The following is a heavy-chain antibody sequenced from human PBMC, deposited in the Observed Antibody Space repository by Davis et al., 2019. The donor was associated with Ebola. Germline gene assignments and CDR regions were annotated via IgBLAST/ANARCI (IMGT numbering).Heavy chain of an antibody. CDR1: DYMFTSYG. CDR2: ISANNGNT. D-gene: IGHD3-16*01. Sequence: ASVKVSCKASDYMFTSYGITWVRQAPGQGLEWMGWISANNGNTNYAQKLQGRVTMTTDTSTSTAYMELRSLRSEDTALYYCARGGLGAAYYFVYWGQGTLVTVSS. J-gene: IGHJ4*02. CDR3: ARGGLGAAYYFVY. V-gene: IGHV1-18*04.